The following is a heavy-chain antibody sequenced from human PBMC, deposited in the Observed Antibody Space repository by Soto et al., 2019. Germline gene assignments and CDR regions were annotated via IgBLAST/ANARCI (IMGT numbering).Heavy chain of an antibody. CDR1: GGSFSGYY. D-gene: IGHD2-15*01. CDR3: ARGRSTGGDIVVVVAATGRGSYYYYMDV. J-gene: IGHJ6*03. CDR2: INHSGST. Sequence: SETLSLTCAVYGGSFSGYYWSWIRQPPGKGLEWIGEINHSGSTNCNPSLKSRVTISVDTSKNQFSLKLSSVTAADTAVYYCARGRSTGGDIVVVVAATGRGSYYYYMDVWGKGTTVTVSS. V-gene: IGHV4-34*01.